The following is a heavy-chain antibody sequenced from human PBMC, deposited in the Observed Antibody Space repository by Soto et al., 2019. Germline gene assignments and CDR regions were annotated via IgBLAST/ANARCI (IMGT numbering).Heavy chain of an antibody. D-gene: IGHD4-17*01. CDR3: AKDLLLTTITTVGD. V-gene: IGHV3-30*18. J-gene: IGHJ1*01. CDR2: ISYDGNNK. Sequence: QVQLVESGGGVVQPGRSLRLSCAASGFIFSTYGMHWVRQAAGKGLEWLSVISYDGNNKYYADSVKGRFTISRDNSKNTLWLQMDSLRTEDTAVYYWAKDLLLTTITTVGDWGQGTLVTVSS. CDR1: GFIFSTYG.